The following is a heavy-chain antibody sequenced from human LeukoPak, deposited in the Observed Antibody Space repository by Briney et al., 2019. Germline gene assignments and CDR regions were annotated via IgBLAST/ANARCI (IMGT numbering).Heavy chain of an antibody. Sequence: GGSLRLSCAASGFTFSSYSMTWVRQAPGKGLEWVSFISSSSTYIYYTDSVKGRFTISRDSAKNSLYLQMNSLRAEDTAVYYCARDSGSYYPFDYWGQGTLVTVSS. D-gene: IGHD3-10*01. CDR2: ISSSSTYI. J-gene: IGHJ4*02. CDR3: ARDSGSYYPFDY. V-gene: IGHV3-21*01. CDR1: GFTFSSYS.